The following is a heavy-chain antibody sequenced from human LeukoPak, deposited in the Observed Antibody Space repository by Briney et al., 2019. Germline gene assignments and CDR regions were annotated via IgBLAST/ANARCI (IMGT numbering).Heavy chain of an antibody. V-gene: IGHV7-4-1*02. CDR2: INTNTRNP. D-gene: IGHD3-9*01. J-gene: IGHJ3*02. Sequence: GASVKVSCKASGYTFTGYAMNWVRQAPGQGLEWMGWINTNTRNPTYAQGFTGRVVFSLDTSVSTAYLQISSLKAEDTAVYYCARGGFDSRWACDIWGQGTMVTVSS. CDR1: GYTFTGYA. CDR3: ARGGFDSRWACDI.